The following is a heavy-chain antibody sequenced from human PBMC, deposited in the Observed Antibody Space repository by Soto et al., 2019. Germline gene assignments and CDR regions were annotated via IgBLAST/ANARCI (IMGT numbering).Heavy chain of an antibody. D-gene: IGHD3-3*01. CDR3: ARTAYYDFWSGYYGDYYYYYLDV. CDR1: GGSFSGYY. V-gene: IGHV4-34*01. J-gene: IGHJ6*03. CDR2: INHSGST. Sequence: SETLSLTCAVYGGSFSGYYWSWIRQPPGKGLEWIGEINHSGSTNYNPSLKSRVTISVDTSKNQFSLKLSSVTAADTAVYYCARTAYYDFWSGYYGDYYYYYLDVWGKGTTVTVS.